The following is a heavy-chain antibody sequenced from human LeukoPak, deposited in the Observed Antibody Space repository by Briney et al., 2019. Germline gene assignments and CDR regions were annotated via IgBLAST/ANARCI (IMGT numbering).Heavy chain of an antibody. D-gene: IGHD6-13*01. CDR3: TRDHLAADGSDAFDI. CDR1: GYIFTRTG. J-gene: IGHJ3*02. CDR2: ISPYNGNT. V-gene: IGHV1-18*04. Sequence: ASVKVSCKASGYIFTRTGINWVRQALGQGLEWMGWISPYNGNTKYAQKFQGRVTVTTDTSTTTAYMDLRSLRPDDTAVYYCTRDHLAADGSDAFDIWGQGTMVTVSS.